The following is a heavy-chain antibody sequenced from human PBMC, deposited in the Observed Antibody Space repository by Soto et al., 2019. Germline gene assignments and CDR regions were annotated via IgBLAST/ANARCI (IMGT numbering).Heavy chain of an antibody. Sequence: PGGSLRLSCAASGFTFSSYSMNWVRQAPGKGLEWVSSISSSSSYIYYADSVKGRFTISRDNAKNSLYLQMNSLRAEDTAVYYCARDRSVRGVIIIDYWGQGTLVTVSS. CDR1: GFTFSSYS. V-gene: IGHV3-21*01. CDR2: ISSSSSYI. D-gene: IGHD3-10*01. J-gene: IGHJ4*02. CDR3: ARDRSVRGVIIIDY.